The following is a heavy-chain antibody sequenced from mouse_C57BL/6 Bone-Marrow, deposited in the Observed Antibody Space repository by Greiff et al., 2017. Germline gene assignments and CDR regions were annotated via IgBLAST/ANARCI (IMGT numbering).Heavy chain of an antibody. CDR3: ARCTVVAPYFDY. D-gene: IGHD1-1*01. J-gene: IGHJ2*01. V-gene: IGHV5-6*01. Sequence: EVQRVESGGDLVKPGGSLKLSCAASGFTFSSYGMSWVRQTPDKRLEWVATISSGGSYTYYPDSVQGRFTISRDNAKNTLYLQMSSLKSEDTAMYYCARCTVVAPYFDYWGQGTTLTVSS. CDR2: ISSGGSYT. CDR1: GFTFSSYG.